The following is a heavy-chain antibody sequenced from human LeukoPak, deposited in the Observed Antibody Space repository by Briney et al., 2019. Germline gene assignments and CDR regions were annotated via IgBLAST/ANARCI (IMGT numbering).Heavy chain of an antibody. CDR3: ARRDISSGWSFNY. V-gene: IGHV4-4*07. CDR1: GGSISNYH. Sequence: TWESLSLLCTVSGGSISNYHWSWIRQPAGKGLEWIGQIHTSGSTNYNPPLKSRVTMSIDTTEDQVSLTIRSVTAADTAFYYCARRDISSGWSFNYWGHGTLVTLSS. D-gene: IGHD6-19*01. CDR2: IHTSGST. J-gene: IGHJ4*01.